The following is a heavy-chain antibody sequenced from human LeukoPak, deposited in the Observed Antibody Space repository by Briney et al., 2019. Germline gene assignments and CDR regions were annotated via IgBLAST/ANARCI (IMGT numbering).Heavy chain of an antibody. J-gene: IGHJ3*02. CDR2: INSDGSST. V-gene: IGHV3-74*01. CDR1: GFTFSSYW. Sequence: PGGSLRLSCAASGFTFSSYWMHWVRQAPGKGPVWVSRINSDGSSTSYADSVKGRFTISRDNAKNTLYLQMNSLRAEDTAVYYCARARVVPAAIGAFDIWGQGTMVTVSS. D-gene: IGHD2-2*01. CDR3: ARARVVPAAIGAFDI.